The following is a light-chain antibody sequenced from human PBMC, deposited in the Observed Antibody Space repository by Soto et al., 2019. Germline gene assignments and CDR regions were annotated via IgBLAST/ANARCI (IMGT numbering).Light chain of an antibody. CDR1: QSISSY. CDR3: QQSYSTPRT. CDR2: AAS. V-gene: IGKV1-39*01. Sequence: DIQMTQSPSSVSASVGDIVTITCRARQSISSYLNWYQQKPGKAPKLLIYAASSLQSGVPSRFSGSGSGTDFTLTNTSLQPEDFATYYCQQSYSTPRTFGQGTKVDIK. J-gene: IGKJ1*01.